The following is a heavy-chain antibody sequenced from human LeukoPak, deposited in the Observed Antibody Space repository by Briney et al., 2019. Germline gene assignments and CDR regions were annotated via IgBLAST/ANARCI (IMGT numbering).Heavy chain of an antibody. Sequence: GGSLRLSCAASGFTFSSCAMHWVRQAPGKGLEWVAVISYDGSNKYYADSVKGRFTISRDNSKNTLYLQMNSLRAEDTAVYYCAREMATDYWGQGTLVTVSS. CDR1: GFTFSSCA. CDR2: ISYDGSNK. CDR3: AREMATDY. J-gene: IGHJ4*02. V-gene: IGHV3-30-3*01. D-gene: IGHD5-24*01.